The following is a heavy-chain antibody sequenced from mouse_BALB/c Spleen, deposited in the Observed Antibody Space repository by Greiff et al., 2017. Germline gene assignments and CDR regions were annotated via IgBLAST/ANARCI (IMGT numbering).Heavy chain of an antibody. CDR3: ARVTTVVDDWFAY. CDR2: ISSGGSYT. D-gene: IGHD1-1*01. J-gene: IGHJ3*01. V-gene: IGHV5-9-4*01. CDR1: GFTFSSYA. Sequence: EVMLVESGGGLVKPGGSLKLSCAASGFTFSSYAMSWVRQSPEKRLEWVAEISSGGSYTYYPDTVTGRFTISRDNAKNTLYLEMSSLRSEDTAMYYCARVTTVVDDWFAYWGQGTLVTVSA.